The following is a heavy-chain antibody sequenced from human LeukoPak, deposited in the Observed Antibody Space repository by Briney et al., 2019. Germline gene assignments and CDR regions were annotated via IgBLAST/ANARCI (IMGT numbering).Heavy chain of an antibody. CDR2: INPSGGST. J-gene: IGHJ4*02. CDR1: GYTFTSYY. Sequence: ASVKVSCKASGYTFTSYYMHWVRQAPGQGLEWMGIINPSGGSTSYAQKFQGRVTMTRDTSTSTVYMELSSLRSEDTAVYYCARDSRVSYDILTGYWDFDYWGQGTLVTVSS. D-gene: IGHD3-9*01. CDR3: ARDSRVSYDILTGYWDFDY. V-gene: IGHV1-46*01.